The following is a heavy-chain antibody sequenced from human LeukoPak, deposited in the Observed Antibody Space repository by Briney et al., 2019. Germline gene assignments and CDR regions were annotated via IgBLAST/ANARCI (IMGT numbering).Heavy chain of an antibody. D-gene: IGHD1-7*01. Sequence: SQTLSLTCAVSGGSISSGGYSWSWIRQPPGKGLEWIGYIYHSGSTNYNPSLKSRVTISVDTSKNQFSLKLSSVTAADTAVYYCARGVWIFSGNYATWWFDPWGQGTLVTVSS. CDR2: IYHSGST. CDR3: ARGVWIFSGNYATWWFDP. CDR1: GGSISSGGYS. V-gene: IGHV4-30-2*01. J-gene: IGHJ5*02.